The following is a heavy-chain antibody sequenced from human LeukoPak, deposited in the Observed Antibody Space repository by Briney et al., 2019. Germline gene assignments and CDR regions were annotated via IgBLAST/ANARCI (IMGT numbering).Heavy chain of an antibody. CDR2: MNPNSGNT. J-gene: IGHJ6*03. D-gene: IGHD5-18*01. Sequence: ASVKVSCKASGYTFTSYDINWVRQATGQGLEWMGWMNPNSGNTGYAQKFQGRVTITRNTSISTAYMELSSLRSEDTAVYYCARVSPAMAYYYYYYMDVWGKRTTVTVSS. CDR3: ARVSPAMAYYYYYYMDV. V-gene: IGHV1-8*03. CDR1: GYTFTSYD.